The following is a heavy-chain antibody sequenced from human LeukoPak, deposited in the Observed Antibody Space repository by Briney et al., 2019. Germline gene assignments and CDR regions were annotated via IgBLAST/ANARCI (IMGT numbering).Heavy chain of an antibody. CDR3: ARGALRSSRGDY. J-gene: IGHJ4*02. CDR1: GGSFSGYY. D-gene: IGHD6-13*01. V-gene: IGHV4-34*01. CDR2: INHSGST. Sequence: SETLSLTCAVYGGSFSGYYWSWIRQPPGKGLEWIGEINHSGSTNYNPSLKSRVTISVDTCKNQFSLKLSSVTAADTAVYYCARGALRSSRGDYWGQGTLVTVSS.